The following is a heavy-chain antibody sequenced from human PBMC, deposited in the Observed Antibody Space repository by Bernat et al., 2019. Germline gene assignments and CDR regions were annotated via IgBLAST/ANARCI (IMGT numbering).Heavy chain of an antibody. CDR2: ISYEGSNK. Sequence: QVQLVESGGGVVQPGRSLRLSCAASGFTFSSYAMHWVRQAPGKGLEWVAVISYEGSNKYYADSVKGRFTISRDNSKNTLYLQMNSLRAEDTAVYYCARSTAGYCTGGVCYSLSYWGQGTLVTVSS. D-gene: IGHD2-8*02. V-gene: IGHV3-30*07. J-gene: IGHJ4*02. CDR1: GFTFSSYA. CDR3: ARSTAGYCTGGVCYSLSY.